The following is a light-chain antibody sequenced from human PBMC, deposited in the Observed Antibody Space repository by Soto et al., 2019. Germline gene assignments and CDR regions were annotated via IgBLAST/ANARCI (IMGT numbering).Light chain of an antibody. CDR3: QQYFEWPPMT. V-gene: IGKV3-15*01. Sequence: EVVMTQSPATLSVSPGERATLSCRASETVATNLAWYQQKPGQAPRLLISGASTRAAGISDMFRGSGSGTEFTLTISSLRSEDSAIYYCQQYFEWPPMTFGQGTKVEI. CDR2: GAS. CDR1: ETVATN. J-gene: IGKJ1*01.